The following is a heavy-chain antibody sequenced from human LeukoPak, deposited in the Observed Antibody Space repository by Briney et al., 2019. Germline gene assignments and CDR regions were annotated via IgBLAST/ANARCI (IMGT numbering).Heavy chain of an antibody. CDR3: ARVKYSSSTSCYVYNWFDP. J-gene: IGHJ5*02. V-gene: IGHV4-34*01. Sequence: PSETLSLTCAVYGGSFSGYYWSWIRQPPGKGLEWIGEINHSGSTNYNPSFKSRVTISVDTSKNQFSLKLSFVTAADTAVYYCARVKYSSSTSCYVYNWFDPWGQGTLVTVSS. D-gene: IGHD2-2*01. CDR1: GGSFSGYY. CDR2: INHSGST.